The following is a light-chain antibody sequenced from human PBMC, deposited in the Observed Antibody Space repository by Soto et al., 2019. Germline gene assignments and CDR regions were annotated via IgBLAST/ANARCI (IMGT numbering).Light chain of an antibody. CDR3: QQYNNWPPIT. CDR1: QSVGDN. V-gene: IGKV3-15*01. J-gene: IGKJ5*01. CDR2: GAS. Sequence: EVVMTQSPATLSVSPGERATLSCRASQSVGDNLAWYQQKPGQAPRLLIYGASTRATGIPARFSGSGSGTEFTLTISSQQSEDFAVYFCQQYNNWPPITFGQGTRLEIK.